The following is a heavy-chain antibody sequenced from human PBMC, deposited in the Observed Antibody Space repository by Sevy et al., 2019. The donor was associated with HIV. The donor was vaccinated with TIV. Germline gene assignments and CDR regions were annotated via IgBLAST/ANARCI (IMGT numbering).Heavy chain of an antibody. Sequence: ASVKVSCKVSGNTLTELSLHWVRQTPGKGLEWMGGFDPEYGETIYAQKFQGRVTMTEDTSTNTAYMELRGLKSGDTAGYYCATDRAGCWLQLRWCFDNWGQGTLVTVSS. CDR3: ATDRAGCWLQLRWCFDN. D-gene: IGHD5-12*01. CDR1: GNTLTELS. CDR2: FDPEYGET. J-gene: IGHJ4*01. V-gene: IGHV1-24*01.